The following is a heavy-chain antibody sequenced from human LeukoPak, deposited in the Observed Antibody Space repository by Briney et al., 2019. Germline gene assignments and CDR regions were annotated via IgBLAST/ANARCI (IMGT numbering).Heavy chain of an antibody. D-gene: IGHD2-21*02. Sequence: GGSLRLSCTASGFSFGDYAMSWVRQAPGKGLQWVGFIRSTAFGGTTDYAASVKGRFTISRDDSKSIAYLQMNSLKTEDTAVYFCARAGQYCGDDCYLGHWGQGTLVTASS. CDR1: GFSFGDYA. CDR3: ARAGQYCGDDCYLGH. CDR2: IRSTAFGGTT. V-gene: IGHV3-49*04. J-gene: IGHJ5*02.